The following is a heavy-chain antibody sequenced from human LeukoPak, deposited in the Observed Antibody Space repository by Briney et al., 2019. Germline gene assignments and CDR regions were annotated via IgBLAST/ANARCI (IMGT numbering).Heavy chain of an antibody. V-gene: IGHV4-39*01. CDR1: GASITSYTYY. J-gene: IGHJ4*02. CDR3: ARLRWSQYYFDY. Sequence: SETLSLTCTVSGASITSYTYYWGWIRQPPGKGLEWIGSFYYSGSTYYNPSLKSRVTISVATSKNQFSLKLSSVTAADTAVYYCARLRWSQYYFDYWGQGTLVTVSS. D-gene: IGHD4-23*01. CDR2: FYYSGST.